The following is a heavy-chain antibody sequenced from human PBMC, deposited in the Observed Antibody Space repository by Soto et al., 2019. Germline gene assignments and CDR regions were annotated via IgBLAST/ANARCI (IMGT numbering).Heavy chain of an antibody. Sequence: PGGSLRLSCATSGFTFTEYGMNWVRQAPGKGLEWVSKITRTSSTTHYADSMKGRFTISRDNSKNSLYLQMNSPRDEDTAMYYCARTFGGTYYTAFDIWGQGTMVTVSS. J-gene: IGHJ3*02. V-gene: IGHV3-48*02. CDR2: ITRTSSTT. CDR3: ARTFGGTYYTAFDI. D-gene: IGHD1-26*01. CDR1: GFTFTEYG.